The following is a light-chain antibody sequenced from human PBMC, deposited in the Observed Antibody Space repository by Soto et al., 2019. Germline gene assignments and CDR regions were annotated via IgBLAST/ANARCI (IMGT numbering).Light chain of an antibody. CDR3: QSYHSITTYV. CDR1: GGSIASGY. CDR2: EDN. Sequence: NFMLTQPHSVSESPGKTVTISCTRSGGSIASGYVQWYQQRPGSAPTTVIYEDNQRPSGVPDRFSGSIDRSSNSASLTISGLNTEDEADSSCQSYHSITTYVFGTVTKLTVL. V-gene: IGLV6-57*03. J-gene: IGLJ1*01.